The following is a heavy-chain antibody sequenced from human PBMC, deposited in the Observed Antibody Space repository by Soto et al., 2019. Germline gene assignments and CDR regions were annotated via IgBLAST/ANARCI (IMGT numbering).Heavy chain of an antibody. CDR3: ARARLDYYDSSGYPGLPSF. D-gene: IGHD3-22*01. Sequence: GGSLRLSCAASGFTFSDYYMSWIRQAPGKGLEWVSYISSSSSYTNYADSVKGRFTISRDNAKNSLYLQMNSLRAEDTAVYYFARARLDYYDSSGYPGLPSFWSQGTLVTVSS. V-gene: IGHV3-11*06. J-gene: IGHJ4*02. CDR1: GFTFSDYY. CDR2: ISSSSSYT.